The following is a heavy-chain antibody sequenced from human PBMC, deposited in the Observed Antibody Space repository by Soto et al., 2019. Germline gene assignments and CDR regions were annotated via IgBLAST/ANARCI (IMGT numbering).Heavy chain of an antibody. CDR3: VRQVGATGSYSYAV. CDR2: VYDSGST. J-gene: IGHJ3*01. D-gene: IGHD1-26*01. Sequence: QVQLQESGPGVVKPSETLSLTCTVTGASVINDYWNWIRQPPGKGLKWIGFVYDSGSTSYNSSLKSRLTISVDTSKNQFSLKLSSVTAADTAVYYCVRQVGATGSYSYAVWGQGTMVTVSS. CDR1: GASVINDY. V-gene: IGHV4-59*02.